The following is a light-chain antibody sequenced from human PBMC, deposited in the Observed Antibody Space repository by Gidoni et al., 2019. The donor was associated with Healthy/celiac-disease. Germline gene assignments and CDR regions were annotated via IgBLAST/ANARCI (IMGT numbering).Light chain of an antibody. CDR2: SNN. V-gene: IGLV1-47*02. Sequence: QSVLPHPPSPPGPPGQRVTLSCSGSSSNIGSNYVYWYQQLPGTAPKLLSYSNNQRPSGVPDRFSGSKSGTSASRAISGLRSEDEADYYCAAWDDSLSGVVFGGGTKLTVL. CDR1: SSNIGSNY. J-gene: IGLJ2*01. CDR3: AAWDDSLSGVV.